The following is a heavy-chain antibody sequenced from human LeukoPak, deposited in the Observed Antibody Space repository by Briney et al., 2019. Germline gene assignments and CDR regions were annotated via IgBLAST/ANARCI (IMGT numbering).Heavy chain of an antibody. CDR1: GFTFSSYA. CDR2: ISYDGSNK. D-gene: IGHD4-17*01. Sequence: RGSLRLSCAASGFTFSSYALHWVREAPGRGREWVADISYDGSNKYYADSVKGRFTISRDNSKNTLYLQMNSLRAEDTAVYYCAGLTSYGDYEKNFDYWGQGTLVTVSS. CDR3: AGLTSYGDYEKNFDY. J-gene: IGHJ4*02. V-gene: IGHV3-30-3*01.